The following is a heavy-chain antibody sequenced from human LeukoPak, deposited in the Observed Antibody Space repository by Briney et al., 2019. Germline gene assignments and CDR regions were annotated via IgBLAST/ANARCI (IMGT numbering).Heavy chain of an antibody. Sequence: GASLQISCKGSGSIFTSYWIGWVRQLPGKGLEWMGIIYPGDSDTRYSPSFQGQVTISAHKSISTAYLQWNSLKTEDTAVYHCASRSGRQWLPYFDYWGQGTLVTVSS. CDR1: GSIFTSYW. D-gene: IGHD1-26*01. J-gene: IGHJ4*02. V-gene: IGHV5-51*01. CDR2: IYPGDSDT. CDR3: ASRSGRQWLPYFDY.